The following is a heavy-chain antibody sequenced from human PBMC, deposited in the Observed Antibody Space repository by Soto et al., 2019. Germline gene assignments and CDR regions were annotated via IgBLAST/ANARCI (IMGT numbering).Heavy chain of an antibody. J-gene: IGHJ1*01. CDR3: AGAPQQLVLEYFQH. CDR2: MNAGNGNT. V-gene: IGHV1-3*01. D-gene: IGHD6-13*01. Sequence: ASMKDSCKAPVYSSTRYAIHWVRQAPGQRLEWMGWMNAGNGNTKYSQKFQGRITITRDKSTSTAYMELSSLRSEDTAVYYCAGAPQQLVLEYFQHWGQGTLVTVSS. CDR1: VYSSTRYA.